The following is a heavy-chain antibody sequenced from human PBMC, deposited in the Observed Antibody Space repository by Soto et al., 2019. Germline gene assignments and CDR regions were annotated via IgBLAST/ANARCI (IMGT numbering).Heavy chain of an antibody. D-gene: IGHD3-22*01. CDR1: GYSISNGYY. V-gene: IGHV4-38-2*01. CDR2: IYHSGNT. J-gene: IGHJ4*02. Sequence: SETLSLTCAVSGYSISNGYYWGWIRQPPGKGLEWIGSIYHSGNTFCNPSLKSRVTISVDMSRNQFSLKLSSVTAADTAVYYCARVAYFDTTGYYYYFDYWGQGALVTVSS. CDR3: ARVAYFDTTGYYYYFDY.